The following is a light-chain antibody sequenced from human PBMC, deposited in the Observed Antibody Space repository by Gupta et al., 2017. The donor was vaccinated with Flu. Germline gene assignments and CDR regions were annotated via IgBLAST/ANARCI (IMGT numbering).Light chain of an antibody. CDR2: RDT. Sequence: STGQTASIICSRDKLADKYVSWYQQKPGQSPVLVIYRDTKRPSGIPERFSGSNSGDTATLTITGTQAMDEADYYCQVWDSNIWVFGGGTKLTVL. J-gene: IGLJ3*02. CDR1: KLADKY. V-gene: IGLV3-1*01. CDR3: QVWDSNIWV.